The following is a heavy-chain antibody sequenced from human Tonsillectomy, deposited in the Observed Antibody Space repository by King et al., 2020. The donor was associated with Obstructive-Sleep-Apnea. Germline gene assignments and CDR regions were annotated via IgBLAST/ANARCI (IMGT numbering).Heavy chain of an antibody. Sequence: VPLQESGPGLVKPSQTLSLACTVSGGSFTSGGHYWSWLRQLPGKGLEWIGHIYYSGGTYYNPSLRGRVTLSVDTSRSQFSLRLNSVTVADAAVYYCARAETAEATHFAYWGQGTRVTVSS. CDR1: GGSFTSGGHY. V-gene: IGHV4-31*03. J-gene: IGHJ4*02. CDR3: ARAETAEATHFAY. CDR2: IYYSGGT. D-gene: IGHD2-21*02.